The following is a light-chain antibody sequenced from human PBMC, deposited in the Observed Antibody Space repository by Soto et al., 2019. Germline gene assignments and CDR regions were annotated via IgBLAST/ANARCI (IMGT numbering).Light chain of an antibody. CDR1: QSVSSGY. V-gene: IGKV3-20*01. Sequence: VMRKSPAAVSVYPGEGATRSCRASQSVSSGYLCWYQQKPGQAPTRLVSGASSSATRVPDRFSGSGSGTAFTLTIRRLEPEDFAVYYCQKYGSSLWTFGQGTKVDIK. J-gene: IGKJ1*01. CDR3: QKYGSSLWT. CDR2: GAS.